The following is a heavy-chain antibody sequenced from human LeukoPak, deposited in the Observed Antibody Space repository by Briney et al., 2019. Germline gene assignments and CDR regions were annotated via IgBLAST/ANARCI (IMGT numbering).Heavy chain of an antibody. CDR2: ISYDGSNK. CDR1: GFTFSSYA. J-gene: IGHJ4*02. CDR3: ARVDTAMVYFDY. V-gene: IGHV3-30-3*01. D-gene: IGHD5-18*01. Sequence: GGSLRLSCAASGFTFSSYAMHWVRQAPGKGLEWVAVISYDGSNKYYADSVKGRFTISRDNSKNTLYLQMNSPRAEDTAVYYCARVDTAMVYFDYWGQGTLVTVSS.